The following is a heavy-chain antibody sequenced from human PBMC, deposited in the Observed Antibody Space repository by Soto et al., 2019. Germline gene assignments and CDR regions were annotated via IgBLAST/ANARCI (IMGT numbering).Heavy chain of an antibody. J-gene: IGHJ4*02. CDR1: GFTFSDYY. D-gene: IGHD3-10*01. CDR3: ARGGGSGTYYNDF. CDR2: ISSSSSFT. Sequence: PGGSLRLSCAASGFTFSDYYMTWIRQAPGKGLQWVSYISSSSSFTNYADSVKGRFTISRDNAKNSLFLQINSLRAEDTAVYYCARGGGSGTYYNDFWGQGTLVTVSS. V-gene: IGHV3-11*05.